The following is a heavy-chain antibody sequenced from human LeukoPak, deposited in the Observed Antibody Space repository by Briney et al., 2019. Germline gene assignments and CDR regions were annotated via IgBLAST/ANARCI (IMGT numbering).Heavy chain of an antibody. V-gene: IGHV1-2*06. J-gene: IGHJ2*01. D-gene: IGHD3-9*01. CDR3: ARRITIRGGIDL. CDR2: INPNSGGT. Sequence: ASVKVSRKASGYTFTCYYMHWVRQAPGQGLEWMGRINPNSGGTNYAQKFQGRVTMTRDTSISTAYMELSRLRSDDTAVYYCARRITIRGGIDLWGRGTLVTVSS. CDR1: GYTFTCYY.